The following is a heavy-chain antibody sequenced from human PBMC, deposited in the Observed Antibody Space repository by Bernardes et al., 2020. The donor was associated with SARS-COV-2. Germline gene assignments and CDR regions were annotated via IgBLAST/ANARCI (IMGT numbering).Heavy chain of an antibody. CDR3: ARDFGGNFDY. Sequence: GGSLRLSCAASGFSVSAYWMHWVRQVPGEGLVWVSRINEDGSITDYADSVRGRFTIFRDIANNKIYLQMHSLRTEDTAVYYCARDFGGNFDYWGQGTLVTDSS. V-gene: IGHV3-74*01. D-gene: IGHD2-15*01. CDR2: INEDGSIT. CDR1: GFSVSAYW. J-gene: IGHJ4*02.